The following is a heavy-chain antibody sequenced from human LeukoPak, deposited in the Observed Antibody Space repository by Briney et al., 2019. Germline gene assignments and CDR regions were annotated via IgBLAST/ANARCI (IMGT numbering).Heavy chain of an antibody. CDR1: GGSISSYS. CDR2: IYDTGST. D-gene: IGHD2-15*01. Sequence: SETLSLTCTVSGGSISSYSWSWIRQSPGKGLEWIGYIYDTGSTNYNPSLKSRVAISVDTSKKKFSLKMTSVTASDTAVYYCPRAQVYCSGGTCYLIGFDYWGQGTLVTVSS. CDR3: PRAQVYCSGGTCYLIGFDY. V-gene: IGHV4-59*01. J-gene: IGHJ4*02.